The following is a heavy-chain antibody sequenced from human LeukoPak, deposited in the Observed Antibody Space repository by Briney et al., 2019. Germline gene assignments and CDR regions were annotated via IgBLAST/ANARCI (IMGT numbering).Heavy chain of an antibody. CDR3: AKSHMVATDY. J-gene: IGHJ4*02. CDR1: GFTVSDNY. CDR2: VSGGGDST. Sequence: SGGSLRLSCAASGFTVSDNYMNWVRQAPGRGLEWVSAVSGGGDSTYYADSVKGRFTISRDNSKNTVYLQMNSLRVKDTAVYYCAKSHMVATDYWGQGTLVIVSS. D-gene: IGHD5-12*01. V-gene: IGHV3-23*01.